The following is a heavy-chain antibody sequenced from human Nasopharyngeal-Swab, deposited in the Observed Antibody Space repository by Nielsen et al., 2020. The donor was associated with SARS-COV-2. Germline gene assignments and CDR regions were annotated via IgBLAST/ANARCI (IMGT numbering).Heavy chain of an antibody. J-gene: IGHJ6*02. Sequence: GSLRLSCTVSGGSISSYYWSWIRQPPGKGLEWIGYIYYSGSTNYNPSLKSRVTISVDTSKNQFSLKLSSVTAADTAVYYCARSPRTYYYDSSGYPYYYYGMDVWGQGTTVTVSS. V-gene: IGHV4-59*01. CDR1: GGSISSYY. CDR3: ARSPRTYYYDSSGYPYYYYGMDV. D-gene: IGHD3-22*01. CDR2: IYYSGST.